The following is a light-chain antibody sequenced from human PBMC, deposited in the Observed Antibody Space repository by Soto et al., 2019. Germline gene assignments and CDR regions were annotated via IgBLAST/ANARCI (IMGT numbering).Light chain of an antibody. CDR2: DVS. Sequence: QSALTQPASVSVAPGQSIPSSCTGTRSEVGDYNYVSWYQQHPGKAPKLMLYDVSNRPSGISNRFSGSKSGNTASLTISGLQAEDEADYYCSSYTSSSTLFGTGTKFTVL. V-gene: IGLV2-14*01. J-gene: IGLJ1*01. CDR3: SSYTSSSTL. CDR1: RSEVGDYNY.